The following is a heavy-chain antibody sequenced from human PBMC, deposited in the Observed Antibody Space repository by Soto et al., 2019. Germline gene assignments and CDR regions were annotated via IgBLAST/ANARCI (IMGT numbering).Heavy chain of an antibody. V-gene: IGHV3-30*18. D-gene: IGHD2-2*01. J-gene: IGHJ5*02. CDR3: AKEYCSSTSCYEDWFDP. CDR1: GFTFSSYG. Sequence: QVQLVESGGGVVQPGRSLRLSCAASGFTFSSYGMHWVRQAPGKGLEWVAVISYDGSNKYYADSVKGRFTISRDNSKNXXYLQMNSLRAEDTAVYYCAKEYCSSTSCYEDWFDPWGQGTLVTVSS. CDR2: ISYDGSNK.